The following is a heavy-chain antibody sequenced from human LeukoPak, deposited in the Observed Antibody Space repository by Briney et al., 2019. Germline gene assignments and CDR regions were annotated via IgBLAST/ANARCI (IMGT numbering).Heavy chain of an antibody. CDR3: VRGCSDTCYRFDY. J-gene: IGHJ4*02. D-gene: IGHD2-15*01. Sequence: GGSLRLSCAASGFTFSSYGMHWVRQAPGKGLDWVAVISNDGSKKYYADSVKGRFTISRDISTNTLYLQMNSLRAEDTAIYYCVRGCSDTCYRFDYWGQGTLVTVSS. CDR1: GFTFSSYG. V-gene: IGHV3-30*03. CDR2: ISNDGSKK.